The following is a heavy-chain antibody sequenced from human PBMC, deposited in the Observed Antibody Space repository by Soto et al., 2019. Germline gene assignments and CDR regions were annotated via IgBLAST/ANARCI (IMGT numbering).Heavy chain of an antibody. J-gene: IGHJ4*02. V-gene: IGHV3-23*01. Sequence: GGSLRLSCAASGFTFTTYAMSWVRQAPGKGLEWVSAISGSGGDTYYADSVKGRSTISRDNSRNTLFLQVNSLRVDDTAVYYCVKEIRIFGVLIFDYWGQGTLVTVSS. CDR3: VKEIRIFGVLIFDY. CDR2: ISGSGGDT. D-gene: IGHD3-3*01. CDR1: GFTFTTYA.